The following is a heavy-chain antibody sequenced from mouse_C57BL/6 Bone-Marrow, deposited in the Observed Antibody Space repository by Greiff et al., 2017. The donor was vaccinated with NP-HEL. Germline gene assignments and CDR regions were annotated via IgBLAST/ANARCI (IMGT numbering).Heavy chain of an antibody. CDR2: IDPENGDT. J-gene: IGHJ4*01. D-gene: IGHD1-1*01. CDR1: GFNIKDDY. CDR3: TTGGSSPYAMDY. V-gene: IGHV14-4*01. Sequence: VQLKESGAELVRPGASVKLSCTVSGFNIKDDYMHWVKQRPEQGLAWIGWIDPENGDTEYASKFQGKATITADTSSNTASLQLSSLTSEDTAVYYCTTGGSSPYAMDYWGQGTSVTVSS.